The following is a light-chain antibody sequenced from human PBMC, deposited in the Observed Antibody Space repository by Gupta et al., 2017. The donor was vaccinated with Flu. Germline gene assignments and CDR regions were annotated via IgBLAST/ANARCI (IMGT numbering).Light chain of an antibody. CDR1: SSIVGSNY. CDR3: AAWDDIRDGRV. J-gene: IGLJ3*02. V-gene: IGLV1-44*01. Sequence: VTISCSGISSIVGSNYVNCYHQVPATAPKLLIYTNSRRRSGAPARFSGSKSGTSASLAISGLQAEDEADYYCAAWDDIRDGRVFGGGTKVTVL. CDR2: TNS.